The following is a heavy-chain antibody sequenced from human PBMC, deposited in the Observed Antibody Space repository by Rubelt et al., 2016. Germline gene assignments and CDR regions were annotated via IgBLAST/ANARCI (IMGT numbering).Heavy chain of an antibody. V-gene: IGHV1-8*01. J-gene: IGHJ4*02. Sequence: GYTFTSYDINWVRQATGQGLEWMGWMNPNSGNTGYAQKFQGRVTMTRDTSISTAYMELSRLRSDDTAVYYCARFHSSSWYDLFDYWGQGTLVTVSS. D-gene: IGHD6-13*01. CDR3: ARFHSSSWYDLFDY. CDR2: MNPNSGNT. CDR1: GYTFTSYD.